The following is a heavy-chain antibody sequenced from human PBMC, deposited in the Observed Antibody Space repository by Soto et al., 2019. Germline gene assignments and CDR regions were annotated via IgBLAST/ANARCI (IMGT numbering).Heavy chain of an antibody. CDR2: ISGSGGST. V-gene: IGHV3-23*01. CDR3: AKVTYCSSTSCYEGVGDI. J-gene: IGHJ3*02. CDR1: GFTFSSYA. Sequence: GGSLRLSCAASGFTFSSYAMSWVRQAPGKGLEWVSAISGSGGSTYYADSVKGRFTISRDNSKNTLYLQMNSLRAEDTAVYYCAKVTYCSSTSCYEGVGDIWGQGTMVTVSS. D-gene: IGHD2-2*01.